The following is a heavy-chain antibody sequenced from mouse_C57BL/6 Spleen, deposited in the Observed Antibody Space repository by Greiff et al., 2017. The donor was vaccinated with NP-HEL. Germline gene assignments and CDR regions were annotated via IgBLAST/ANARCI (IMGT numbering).Heavy chain of an antibody. J-gene: IGHJ3*01. D-gene: IGHD3-2*02. CDR2: IDPSDSYT. V-gene: IGHV1-50*01. CDR1: GYTFTSYW. CDR3: ARPGRNGQLRLPFAY. Sequence: QVQLQQPGAELVKPGASVKLSCKASGYTFTSYWMQWVKQRPGQGLEWIGEIDPSDSYTNYNQKFKGKATLTVDTSSSTAYMQLSSLTSEDSAVYYWARPGRNGQLRLPFAYWGQGTLVTVSA.